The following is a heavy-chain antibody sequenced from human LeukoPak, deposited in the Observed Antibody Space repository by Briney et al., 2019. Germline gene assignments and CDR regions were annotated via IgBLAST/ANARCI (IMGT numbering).Heavy chain of an antibody. CDR3: ARILTDSSFDP. J-gene: IGHJ5*02. Sequence: PGGSLRLSCAASGFTISSYSMNWVRQAPGKVLEWVSSISSSSSYIYYADSVKGRFTISRDNAKNPLYLQMNSLRAEDTAVYYCARILTDSSFDPWGQGTLVTVSS. V-gene: IGHV3-21*01. CDR2: ISSSSSYI. D-gene: IGHD3-9*01. CDR1: GFTISSYS.